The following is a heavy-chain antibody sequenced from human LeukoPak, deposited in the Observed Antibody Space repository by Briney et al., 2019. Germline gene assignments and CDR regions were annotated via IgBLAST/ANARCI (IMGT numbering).Heavy chain of an antibody. CDR2: ISYDGSNE. Sequence: GGSLRLSCVASGFTFSSYGMHWVRQAPGKGLEWVAFISYDGSNEYYADSVKGRFTISRDNSKNTLYVQMNTLRPEDAAVYYCARDYGRFLEWLLQGIDYWGQGTLVTVSS. V-gene: IGHV3-30*03. CDR1: GFTFSSYG. D-gene: IGHD3-3*01. J-gene: IGHJ4*02. CDR3: ARDYGRFLEWLLQGIDY.